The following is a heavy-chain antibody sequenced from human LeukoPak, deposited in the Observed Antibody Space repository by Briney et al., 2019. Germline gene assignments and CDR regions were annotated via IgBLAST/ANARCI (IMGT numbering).Heavy chain of an antibody. V-gene: IGHV3-7*01. CDR3: ARDVESPAAGDY. D-gene: IGHD6-13*01. J-gene: IGHJ4*02. Sequence: GGSLRLSCAASGFTFSDYWMTWVRQAPGKGLEWVGNIKKDGSEKYYVDSVKGRFTISRDNAKNSLYLQMNSLRAEDTAVYYCARDVESPAAGDYWGQGTLVTVSS. CDR1: GFTFSDYW. CDR2: IKKDGSEK.